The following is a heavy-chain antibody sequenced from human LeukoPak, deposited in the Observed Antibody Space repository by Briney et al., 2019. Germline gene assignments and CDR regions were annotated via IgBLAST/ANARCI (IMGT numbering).Heavy chain of an antibody. Sequence: SETLSLTCAVSDYSISSTNWWGWIRQSPGKGLEWIGSIYYSGSTYYNPSLKSRVTISVDTSKNQFSLKVTSVTAADTAVYYCVRHRGVFVWFDPWGQGTLVTVSS. J-gene: IGHJ5*02. CDR3: VRHRGVFVWFDP. D-gene: IGHD3-3*01. V-gene: IGHV4-38-2*01. CDR1: DYSISSTNW. CDR2: IYYSGST.